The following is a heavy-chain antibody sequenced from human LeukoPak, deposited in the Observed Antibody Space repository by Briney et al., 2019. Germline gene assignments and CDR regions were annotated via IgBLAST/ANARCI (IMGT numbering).Heavy chain of an antibody. V-gene: IGHV4-59*01. D-gene: IGHD4-11*01. Sequence: SETLSLTCTVSGGSISSYYWSWIRQPPGKGLEWIGYINYSGSTNYNPSLKSRVTISVDTSKNQFALKLSAVTAADTAVYCCARGYSNLNWFDPWGQGTRVTVSS. CDR3: ARGYSNLNWFDP. CDR2: INYSGST. J-gene: IGHJ5*02. CDR1: GGSISSYY.